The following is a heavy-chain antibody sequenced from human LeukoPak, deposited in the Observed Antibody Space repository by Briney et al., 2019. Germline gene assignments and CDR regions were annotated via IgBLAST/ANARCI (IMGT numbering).Heavy chain of an antibody. CDR2: ISGSGGST. D-gene: IGHD2-2*01. V-gene: IGHV3-23*01. CDR1: GFTFSSYA. Sequence: GGSLRLSCAASGFTFSSYAMSWVRQAPGKGLEWVSAISGSGGSTYYADSVKGRFTISRDNSKNKLYLQMNSLRAEDTAVYYCAKGQVPAAPYYYYGMDVWGQGTTVTVSS. J-gene: IGHJ6*02. CDR3: AKGQVPAAPYYYYGMDV.